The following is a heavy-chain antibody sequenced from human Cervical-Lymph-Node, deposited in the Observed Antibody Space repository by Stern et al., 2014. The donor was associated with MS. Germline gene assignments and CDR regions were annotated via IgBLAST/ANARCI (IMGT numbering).Heavy chain of an antibody. J-gene: IGHJ4*02. CDR2: ISYDGSKK. Sequence: VQLEESGGGVVQPGRPLRLSCAASGFTFSSSGMHWVRQATGKGLEWGAFISYDGSKKYYADSVKGRFTISRDNSKNTQYLQMNSLRAEDTAVYYCAKDVRTEAAAGDYWGQGTLVAVSS. D-gene: IGHD6-13*01. CDR1: GFTFSSSG. CDR3: AKDVRTEAAAGDY. V-gene: IGHV3-30*18.